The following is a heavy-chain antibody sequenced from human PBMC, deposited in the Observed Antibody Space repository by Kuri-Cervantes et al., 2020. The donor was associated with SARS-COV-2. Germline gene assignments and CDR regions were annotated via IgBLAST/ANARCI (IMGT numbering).Heavy chain of an antibody. Sequence: GESLKISCAASGFTFSDYYMSWIRQAPGKGLEWLSYISSSGTYTNYADSVKGRFTISRDNAKNSLYLQMNSLRAEGTAVYYCAKVGLAQNDFWSGYYTGWGQGTLVTVSS. CDR3: AKVGLAQNDFWSGYYTG. J-gene: IGHJ4*02. D-gene: IGHD3-3*01. V-gene: IGHV3-11*05. CDR1: GFTFSDYY. CDR2: ISSSGTYT.